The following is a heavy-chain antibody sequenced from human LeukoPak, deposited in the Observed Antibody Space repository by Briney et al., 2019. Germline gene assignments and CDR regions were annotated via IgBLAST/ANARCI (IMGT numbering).Heavy chain of an antibody. V-gene: IGHV1-18*01. CDR1: GYTFTSYG. CDR2: ISAYNGDT. J-gene: IGHJ4*02. D-gene: IGHD2-15*01. CDR3: ARDFTGYCSGGSCYADY. Sequence: ASVKVSCKASGYTFTSYGISWVRQAPGQGLEWMGWISAYNGDTNYAQKLQGRVTMTTDTSTSTAYMELRSLRSDDTAVYYCARDFTGYCSGGSCYADYWGQGTLVTVSS.